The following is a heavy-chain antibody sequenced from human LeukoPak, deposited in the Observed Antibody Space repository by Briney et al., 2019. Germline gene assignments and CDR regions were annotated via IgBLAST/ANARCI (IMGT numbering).Heavy chain of an antibody. CDR3: ARASSDDYGDYVDY. CDR2: ISGSGGST. V-gene: IGHV3-23*01. CDR1: GFTFSSYA. Sequence: GGSLRLSCAASGFTFSSYAMSWVRQAPGKGLEWVSAISGSGGSTYYADSVKGRFTISRDNSKNTLYPQMNSLRAEDTAVYYCARASSDDYGDYVDYWGQGTLVTVSS. J-gene: IGHJ4*02. D-gene: IGHD4-17*01.